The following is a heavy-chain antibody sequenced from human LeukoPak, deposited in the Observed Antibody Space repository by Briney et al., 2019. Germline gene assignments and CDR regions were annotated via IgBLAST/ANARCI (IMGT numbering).Heavy chain of an antibody. J-gene: IGHJ4*02. Sequence: SETLSLTCTVSGGSISSSSYYWGWIRQPPGKGLEWIGSIYYSGSTYYNPSLKSRVTISVDTSKNQFSLKLSSVTAADTAVYYCARQHYDTVPFDYWGQGTLVTVSS. D-gene: IGHD3-9*01. CDR2: IYYSGST. V-gene: IGHV4-39*01. CDR3: ARQHYDTVPFDY. CDR1: GGSISSSSYY.